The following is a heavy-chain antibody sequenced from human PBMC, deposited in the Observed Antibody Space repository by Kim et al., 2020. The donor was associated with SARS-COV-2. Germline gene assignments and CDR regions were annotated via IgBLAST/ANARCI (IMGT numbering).Heavy chain of an antibody. CDR2: IYYSGST. CDR1: GGSISSYY. J-gene: IGHJ5*02. D-gene: IGHD1-26*01. Sequence: SETLSLTCTVSGGSISSYYWSWIRQPPGKGLEWIGYIYYSGSTNYNPSLKSRVTISVDTSKNQFSLKLSSVTAADTAVYYCARQGIVGATKGRYRSNWFDPWGQGTLVTVSS. V-gene: IGHV4-59*08. CDR3: ARQGIVGATKGRYRSNWFDP.